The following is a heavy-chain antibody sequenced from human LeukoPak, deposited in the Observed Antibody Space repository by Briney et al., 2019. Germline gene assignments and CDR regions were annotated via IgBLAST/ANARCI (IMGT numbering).Heavy chain of an antibody. CDR2: IYTSGST. CDR3: ARGTSIFGPNWFDP. V-gene: IGHV4-4*07. Sequence: SETLSLTCTVSGGSISSYYWSCIRQPAGKGLEWIGRIYTSGSTNYNPSLKSRVTMSVDTSKNQFSLKLSSVTAADTAVYYCARGTSIFGPNWFDPWGQGTLVTVSS. CDR1: GGSISSYY. J-gene: IGHJ5*02. D-gene: IGHD3-3*01.